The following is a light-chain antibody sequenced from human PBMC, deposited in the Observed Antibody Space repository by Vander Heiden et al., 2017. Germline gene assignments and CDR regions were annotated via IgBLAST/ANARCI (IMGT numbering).Light chain of an antibody. V-gene: IGLV3-27*01. Sequence: SYELPQPSSVSVSPGRTARITCSGDILKKKYARWFQQKPGQAPVLVIYKDTERPSGIPERFSGSSSGTTVTLTISGAQVEDEADYYCSAAADNNRVFGGGTKLTVL. CDR3: SAAADNNRV. J-gene: IGLJ3*02. CDR1: ILKKKY. CDR2: KDT.